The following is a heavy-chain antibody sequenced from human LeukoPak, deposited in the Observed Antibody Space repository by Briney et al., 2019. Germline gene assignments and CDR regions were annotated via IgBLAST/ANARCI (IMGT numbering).Heavy chain of an antibody. J-gene: IGHJ4*02. CDR3: AKLTYGSGTYGAFDY. Sequence: PGGSLRLSCAASGFTFTNYAMSWVRQAPGKGLEWVSMISGSGGSTYYADSVKGRFTISRDNPKNTLYVQMNSLRAEDTAVYYCAKLTYGSGTYGAFDYWGQGTLVTVST. CDR2: ISGSGGST. V-gene: IGHV3-23*01. D-gene: IGHD3-10*01. CDR1: GFTFTNYA.